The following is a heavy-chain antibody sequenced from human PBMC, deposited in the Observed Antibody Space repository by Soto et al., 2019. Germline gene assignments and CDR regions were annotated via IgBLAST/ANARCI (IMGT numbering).Heavy chain of an antibody. V-gene: IGHV1-69*01. D-gene: IGHD3-22*01. CDR2: IIPIFGTA. CDR3: AREGGGPYYYDSSGYYFDY. Sequence: QVQLVQSGAEVKKPGSSVKVSCKASGGTFSSYAISWVRQAPGQGLEWMGGIIPIFGTANYAQKFQGRVTITADESTSTAYMELSSLRSEDTAVYYCAREGGGPYYYDSSGYYFDYWGLGTLVTVSS. CDR1: GGTFSSYA. J-gene: IGHJ4*02.